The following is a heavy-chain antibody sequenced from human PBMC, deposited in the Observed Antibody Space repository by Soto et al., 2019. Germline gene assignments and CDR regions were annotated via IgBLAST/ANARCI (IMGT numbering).Heavy chain of an antibody. CDR1: GYTFTGYY. D-gene: IGHD6-13*01. V-gene: IGHV1-2*02. CDR3: ASGIAAAEGNFDY. CDR2: INPNSGGT. Sequence: SVKVSCKASGYTFTGYYMHWVRQAPGQGLEWMGWINPNSGGTNYAQKFQGRVTMTRDTSISTAYMELSRLRSDDTAVYYCASGIAAAEGNFDYWGQGTLVTVSS. J-gene: IGHJ4*02.